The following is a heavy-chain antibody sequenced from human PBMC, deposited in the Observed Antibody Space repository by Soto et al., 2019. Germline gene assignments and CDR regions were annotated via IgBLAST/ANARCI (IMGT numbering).Heavy chain of an antibody. D-gene: IGHD6-6*01. V-gene: IGHV4-31*03. CDR3: ARGDSTSSPYWYFDL. Sequence: QVQLQESGPGLVKPSQTLSLTCTVSGGFISSGGYHWTWIRQHPGKGLEWIGYIYYTGSTYYNPSLKSRVTISEDTSKNQCSLNLSSVTAADTAVYYCARGDSTSSPYWYFDLWGRGTLVTVSS. CDR2: IYYTGST. CDR1: GGFISSGGYH. J-gene: IGHJ2*01.